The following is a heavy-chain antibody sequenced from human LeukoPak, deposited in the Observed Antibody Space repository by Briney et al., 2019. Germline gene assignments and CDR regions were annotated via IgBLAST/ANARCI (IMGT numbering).Heavy chain of an antibody. V-gene: IGHV3-9*01. CDR1: GFTFDDYA. D-gene: IGHD3-3*01. CDR2: ISWNSGSI. J-gene: IGHJ4*02. Sequence: GGSLRLSCAASGFTFDDYAMHWVRQAPGKGLEWVSGISWNSGSIGYADSVKGRFTISRDNAKNSLYLQMNSLRAEDTALYYCAKSGPFGGSGYYFDYWGQGALVTVSS. CDR3: AKSGPFGGSGYYFDY.